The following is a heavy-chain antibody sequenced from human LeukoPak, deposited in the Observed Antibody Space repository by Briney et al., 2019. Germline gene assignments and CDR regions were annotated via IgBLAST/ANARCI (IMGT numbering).Heavy chain of an antibody. D-gene: IGHD3-22*01. Sequence: GASVKVSCKASGGTFSSYAISWVRQAPGQGLEWMGRIIPILGIANYAQKFQGRVTITADKSTSTAYIELSSLRSEDTAVYYCARPVAYYYDSSGYSPFDYWGQGTLVTVS. CDR2: IIPILGIA. V-gene: IGHV1-69*04. J-gene: IGHJ4*02. CDR3: ARPVAYYYDSSGYSPFDY. CDR1: GGTFSSYA.